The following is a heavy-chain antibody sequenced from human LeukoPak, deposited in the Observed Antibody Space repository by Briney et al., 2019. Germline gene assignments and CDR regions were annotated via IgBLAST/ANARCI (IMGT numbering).Heavy chain of an antibody. Sequence: PSETLSFTCAVYGGSFSGYYWSWIRQPPGKGLEWIGEINHSGSTNYNPSLKSRVTISVDTSKNQFSLKLSSVTAADTAVYYCARERTETAADLGPPDYWGQGTLVTVSS. D-gene: IGHD6-25*01. J-gene: IGHJ4*02. V-gene: IGHV4-34*01. CDR1: GGSFSGYY. CDR2: INHSGST. CDR3: ARERTETAADLGPPDY.